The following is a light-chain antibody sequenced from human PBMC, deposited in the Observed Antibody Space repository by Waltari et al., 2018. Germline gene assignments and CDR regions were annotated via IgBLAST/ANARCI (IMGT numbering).Light chain of an antibody. J-gene: IGLJ3*02. Sequence: NFMLTQPHSVSGSPGETVTISCTRSRGSIDSKSVPWYQQRPGSAPTTVIYEDKQRPFGVPDRFSGSIDSSSNSASLTISGLKTEDEAEYYCQSYDTNNRVFGGGTMLTVL. CDR2: EDK. CDR3: QSYDTNNRV. V-gene: IGLV6-57*04. CDR1: RGSIDSKS.